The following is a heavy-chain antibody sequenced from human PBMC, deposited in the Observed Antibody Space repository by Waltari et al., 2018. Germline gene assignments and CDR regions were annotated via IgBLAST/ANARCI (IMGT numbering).Heavy chain of an antibody. V-gene: IGHV4-39*07. D-gene: IGHD6-25*01. Sequence: QLQLQESDPGLVKPSETLSLTCTVSGGSISSSSYYWGWIRQPPGKGLEWIGSIYYSGSTYYNPSLKSRVTISVDTSKNQFSLKLSSVTAADTAVYYCARGSSAATIDYWGQGTLVTVSS. CDR1: GGSISSSSYY. J-gene: IGHJ4*02. CDR3: ARGSSAATIDY. CDR2: IYYSGST.